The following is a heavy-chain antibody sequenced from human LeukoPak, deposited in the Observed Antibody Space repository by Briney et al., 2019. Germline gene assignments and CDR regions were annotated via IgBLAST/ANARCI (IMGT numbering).Heavy chain of an antibody. J-gene: IGHJ4*02. CDR2: IYPGDSDT. CDR3: ARRGGQWLPQPDY. D-gene: IGHD6-19*01. CDR1: GDSFTSYW. V-gene: IGHV5-51*01. Sequence: GESLKISCQGSGDSFTSYWIGWVRQMPGKGLEWMGIIYPGDSDTRYSPSFQGQVTISADKSIGTAYLQWSSLKASDTAMYYCARRGGQWLPQPDYWGQGTLVTVSS.